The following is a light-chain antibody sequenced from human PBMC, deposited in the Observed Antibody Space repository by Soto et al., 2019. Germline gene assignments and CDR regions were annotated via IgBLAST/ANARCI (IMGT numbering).Light chain of an antibody. CDR3: SSYAGSPLCV. CDR1: SSDVGGYNY. J-gene: IGLJ1*01. CDR2: EVS. Sequence: QSVLTQPPSASGSPGQSVTISCTGTSSDVGGYNYVSWYQQHPGKAPKLMIYEVSKRPSGVPDRFSGSKSGNMASLTVSGLQAEDEADYYCSSYAGSPLCVFGTGTKVTV. V-gene: IGLV2-8*01.